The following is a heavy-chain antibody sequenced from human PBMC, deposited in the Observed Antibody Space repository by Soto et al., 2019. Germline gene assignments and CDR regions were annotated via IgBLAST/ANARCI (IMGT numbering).Heavy chain of an antibody. CDR3: AGTKQWLASDY. CDR2: IYYSGST. V-gene: IGHV4-61*01. Sequence: SETLSLTCTVSGGSVSSGSYYWSWIRQPPGKGLEWIGYIYYSGSTNYNPPLKSRVTISVDTSKNQFSLKLSSVTAADTAVYYCAGTKQWLASDYWRHGALVTAPQ. D-gene: IGHD6-19*01. CDR1: GGSVSSGSYY. J-gene: IGHJ4*01.